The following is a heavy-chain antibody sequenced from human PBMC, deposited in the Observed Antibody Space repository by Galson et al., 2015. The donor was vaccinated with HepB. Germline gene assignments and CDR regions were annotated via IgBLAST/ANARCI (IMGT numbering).Heavy chain of an antibody. V-gene: IGHV3-73*01. CDR2: IRSKSDSYAT. CDR1: GFTFRASH. CDR3: ARQTNSCHDY. J-gene: IGHJ4*02. D-gene: IGHD2-2*01. Sequence: SLRLSCAASGFTFRASHMHWVRQAPGKGLEWVGHIRSKSDSYATAYAASVKGRFTISRDDSKNTAYLHMNSLKTEDTAVYYCARQTNSCHDYWGQGTLVAVSS.